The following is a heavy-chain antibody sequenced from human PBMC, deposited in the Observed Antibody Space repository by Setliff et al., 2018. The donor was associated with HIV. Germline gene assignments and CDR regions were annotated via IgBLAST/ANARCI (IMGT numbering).Heavy chain of an antibody. CDR2: IYHSGST. CDR1: GGSISSSSYY. J-gene: IGHJ6*02. D-gene: IGHD2-2*01. CDR3: ARGGCSSTSCYNYYYYGMDV. V-gene: IGHV4-39*02. Sequence: PSETLSLTCTVSGGSISSSSYYWGWIRQPPGKGLEWIGSIYHSGSTYYNPSLKSRVTISVDTSKNHFSLKLSSVTAADTAVYYCARGGCSSTSCYNYYYYGMDVWGQGTTVTVSS.